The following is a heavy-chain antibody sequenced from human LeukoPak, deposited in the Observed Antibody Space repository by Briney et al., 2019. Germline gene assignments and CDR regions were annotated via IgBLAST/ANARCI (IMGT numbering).Heavy chain of an antibody. Sequence: GGSLRLSGAASRFTFRSYSMNGPGQAPGKGLEGVSYISSSSSTIYYEDPVKGRFTIPRDNAKNTVYLQMNSLRTEDTAVYYCARGLPNYYGMDVWGQGTTVTVSS. CDR1: RFTFRSYS. CDR3: ARGLPNYYGMDV. CDR2: ISSSSSTI. V-gene: IGHV3-48*04. J-gene: IGHJ6*02.